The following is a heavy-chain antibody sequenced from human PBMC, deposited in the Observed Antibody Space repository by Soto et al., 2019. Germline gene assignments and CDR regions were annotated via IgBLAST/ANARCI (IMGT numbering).Heavy chain of an antibody. V-gene: IGHV1-69*12. J-gene: IGHJ1*01. CDR3: ARALYCGGDCLEYFQD. CDR1: GGTFSSYA. CDR2: IIPIFGTA. D-gene: IGHD2-21*02. Sequence: QVQLVQSGAEVKKPGSSVKVSCKASGGTFSSYAISWVRQAPGQGLEWMGGIIPIFGTANYAQQFQGRVTITADESTSTANRELSSLRSEDTAEYYCARALYCGGDCLEYFQDWGQGTLVTVSS.